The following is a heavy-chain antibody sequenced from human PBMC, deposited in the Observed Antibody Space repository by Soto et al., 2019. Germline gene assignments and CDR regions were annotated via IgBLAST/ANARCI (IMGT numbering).Heavy chain of an antibody. Sequence: ASVKVSCKASGGTFSSYAISWVRQAPGQGLEWMGGIIPIFGTANYAQKFQGRVTITADESTSTAYMELSSLRSEDTAVYYCAGDSSGSLFSLAAFDIWGQGTMVTVSS. CDR3: AGDSSGSLFSLAAFDI. J-gene: IGHJ3*02. V-gene: IGHV1-69*13. D-gene: IGHD3-22*01. CDR1: GGTFSSYA. CDR2: IIPIFGTA.